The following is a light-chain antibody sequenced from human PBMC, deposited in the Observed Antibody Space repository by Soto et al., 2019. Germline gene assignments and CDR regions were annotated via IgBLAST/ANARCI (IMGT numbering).Light chain of an antibody. CDR1: SSDIGAYNF. CDR3: TSGTTSTTMI. CDR2: DVN. J-gene: IGLJ2*01. V-gene: IGLV2-14*03. Sequence: QSVLTQPASVSGSPGQSITISCTGTSSDIGAYNFVSWYQQHPGKAPKLMLYDVNIRPSGVSNRFSGSKSGNTASLTISGPQAEDEADYYCTSGTTSTTMISGGGTKVTVL.